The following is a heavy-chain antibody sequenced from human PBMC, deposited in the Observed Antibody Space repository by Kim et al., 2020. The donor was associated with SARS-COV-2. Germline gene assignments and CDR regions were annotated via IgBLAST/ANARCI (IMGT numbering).Heavy chain of an antibody. J-gene: IGHJ4*02. D-gene: IGHD1-26*01. V-gene: IGHV1-46*01. Sequence: SYAQKFQGRVTMTRDTSTSTVYMELSSLRSEDTAVYYCARGIFRVSGNDYWGQGTLVTVSS. CDR3: ARGIFRVSGNDY.